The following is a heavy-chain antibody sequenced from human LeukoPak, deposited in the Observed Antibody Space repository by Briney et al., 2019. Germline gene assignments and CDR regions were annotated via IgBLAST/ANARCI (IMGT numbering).Heavy chain of an antibody. CDR3: ARDVDTAMYYYMDV. D-gene: IGHD5-18*01. J-gene: IGHJ6*03. V-gene: IGHV1-2*02. CDR2: INPNSGGT. CDR1: GYTFTGYY. Sequence: ASVKVSCKASGYTFTGYYMHWVRQAPGQGLEWMGWINPNSGGTNYAQKFQGRVTMIRDTSISTAYMELSRLRSDDTAVYYCARDVDTAMYYYMDVWGKGTTVTVSS.